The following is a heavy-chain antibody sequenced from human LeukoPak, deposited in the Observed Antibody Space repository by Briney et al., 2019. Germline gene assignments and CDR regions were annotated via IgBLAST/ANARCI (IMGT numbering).Heavy chain of an antibody. D-gene: IGHD3-9*01. CDR2: MNPNSGNT. J-gene: IGHJ6*03. CDR1: GYTFTSYG. Sequence: ASVKVSCKASGYTFTSYGISWVRQATGQGLEWMGWMNPNSGNTGYAQKSQGRVTITRNTSISTAYMELSSLRSEDTAVYYCARVSWYFEGYYYYYMDVWGKGTTVTVSS. V-gene: IGHV1-8*03. CDR3: ARVSWYFEGYYYYYMDV.